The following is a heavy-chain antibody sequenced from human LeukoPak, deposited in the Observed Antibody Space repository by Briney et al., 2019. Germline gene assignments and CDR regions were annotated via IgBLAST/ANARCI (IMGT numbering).Heavy chain of an antibody. CDR2: IYHARST. V-gene: IGHV4-30-2*01. CDR3: ARVEDCSSTSCYSTYYFDP. Sequence: SQTLSPTCTVAGASISRGGYDWGWVRGAPGKGLEWIGYIYHARSTYYKRSVKRPVPKTIERSRSQFSLKLNSVTAADTAVCYCARVEDCSSTSCYSTYYFDPWGQGTLVTVSS. J-gene: IGHJ4*02. D-gene: IGHD2-2*01. CDR1: GASISRGGYD.